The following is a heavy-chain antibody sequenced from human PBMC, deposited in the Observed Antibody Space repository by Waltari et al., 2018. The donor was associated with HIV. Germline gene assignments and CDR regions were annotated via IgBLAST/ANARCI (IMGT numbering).Heavy chain of an antibody. J-gene: IGHJ4*02. CDR3: ARMGQTDDILTGHHY. CDR1: GGSISSSSYY. D-gene: IGHD3-9*01. CDR2: IYYSGST. V-gene: IGHV4-39*01. Sequence: QLHLQESGPGLVKPSETLSLTCTVSGGSISSSSYYWGWIRQPPEKGLEWIGSIYYSGSTYYTPYLKSRVIISVDTSKNQFSVKLSSVTAADTAVYYCARMGQTDDILTGHHYWGQGTLVTVSS.